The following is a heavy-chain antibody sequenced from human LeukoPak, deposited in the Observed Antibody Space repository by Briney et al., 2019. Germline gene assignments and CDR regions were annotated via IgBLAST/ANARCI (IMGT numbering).Heavy chain of an antibody. J-gene: IGHJ5*02. Sequence: SSETLSLTCTVSGGSISSGDYYWSWIRQPPGKGLEWIAYMYYSGSTYYNPSLKSRITMSADTSKNQLSLKLSSVTAADTAVYYCARPYYYDSRIDPWGQGILVTVSS. CDR3: ARPYYYDSRIDP. CDR1: GGSISSGDYY. CDR2: MYYSGST. V-gene: IGHV4-30-4*01. D-gene: IGHD3-22*01.